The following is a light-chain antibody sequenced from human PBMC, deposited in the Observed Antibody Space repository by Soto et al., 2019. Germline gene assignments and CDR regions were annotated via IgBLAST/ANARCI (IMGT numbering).Light chain of an antibody. CDR1: SSDVGGYNY. CDR3: SSSTNSSTQV. V-gene: IGLV2-14*01. Sequence: QSALTQPASVSGSPGQSITISCTGTSSDVGGYNYVSWYQQHPGKAPKLMIYDVSNRPSGVSNRFSGSKSGNTASLTISGLQAEDEADYYCSSSTNSSTQVFGTGTKLTVL. CDR2: DVS. J-gene: IGLJ1*01.